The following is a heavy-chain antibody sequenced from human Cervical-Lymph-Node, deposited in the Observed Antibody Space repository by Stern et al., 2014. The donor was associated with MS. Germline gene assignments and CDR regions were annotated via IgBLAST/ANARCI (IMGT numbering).Heavy chain of an antibody. CDR2: IKGETHGGTT. Sequence: EVQLVESGGGLVRPGGSLRLSCAASGFTFSNTWMTWVRRAPGKGLEWVGHIKGETHGGTTDYAAHVKDRFTISRDDSKNILYLQMNSLKTEDTAVYYCVTEQTDALDFWGQGTMVIVSS. V-gene: IGHV3-15*01. CDR1: GFTFSNTW. J-gene: IGHJ3*01. CDR3: VTEQTDALDF.